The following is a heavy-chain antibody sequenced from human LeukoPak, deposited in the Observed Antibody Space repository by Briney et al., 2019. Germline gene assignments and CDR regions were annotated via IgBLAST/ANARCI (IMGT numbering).Heavy chain of an antibody. CDR2: IWYDGSHQ. J-gene: IGHJ5*02. CDR3: ARDHPDLRFDP. Sequence: GGSLRLSCAASGFTFSEFGMQWVRQAPGKGLEWVAVIWYDGSHQYYVDSVKGRFTISRDNAKNSLYLQMNSLRAEDTAVYYCARDHPDLRFDPWGQGTLVTVSS. CDR1: GFTFSEFG. V-gene: IGHV3-33*01.